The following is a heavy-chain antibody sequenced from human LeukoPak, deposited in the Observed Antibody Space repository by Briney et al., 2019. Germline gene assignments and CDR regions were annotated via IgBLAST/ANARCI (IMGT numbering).Heavy chain of an antibody. J-gene: IGHJ4*02. CDR3: ARHRAYSSSSHFDY. Sequence: SETLSLTCSVSGGSISSLYWSWIRQPPGKGLEWIGYIYYTGSTNYNPSLKSRVTMFVDMSKNQLSLRLSSVTAADTAVYYCARHRAYSSSSHFDYWGQGTLVTVSS. D-gene: IGHD6-6*01. V-gene: IGHV4-59*08. CDR1: GGSISSLY. CDR2: IYYTGST.